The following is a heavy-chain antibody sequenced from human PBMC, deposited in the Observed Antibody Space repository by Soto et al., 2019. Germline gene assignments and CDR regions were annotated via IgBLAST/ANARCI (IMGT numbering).Heavy chain of an antibody. CDR1: GYTFRSYG. D-gene: IGHD2-2*02. J-gene: IGHJ3*01. CDR3: ARVRVPAAILGAFDL. V-gene: IGHV1-18*01. CDR2: INPFKGDT. Sequence: ASVQVSCKASGYTFRSYGITWVRQAPGQGLDWMGWINPFKGDTNSAARFQDRVTMTTDTSTRTAYMELRSLRSDDTVVYYCARVRVPAAILGAFDLWGQGTLVTVSS.